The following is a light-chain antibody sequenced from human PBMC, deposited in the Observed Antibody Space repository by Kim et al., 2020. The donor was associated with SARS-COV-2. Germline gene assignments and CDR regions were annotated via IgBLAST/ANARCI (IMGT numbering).Light chain of an antibody. V-gene: IGKV1-39*01. Sequence: ATVGDRVTITCRASQSLSSYLNWYQQKPGKAPKLLIYAASSLQSGVPSRFSGIGSGTDFTLTISSLQPEDFATYYCQQSYSTPWTFGQGTKVDIK. CDR1: QSLSSY. CDR2: AAS. CDR3: QQSYSTPWT. J-gene: IGKJ1*01.